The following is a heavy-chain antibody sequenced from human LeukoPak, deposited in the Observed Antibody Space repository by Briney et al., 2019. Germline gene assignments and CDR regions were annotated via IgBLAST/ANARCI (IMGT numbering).Heavy chain of an antibody. CDR3: ARSGYSYGLYSSSWCDY. CDR1: GFTFSSYA. Sequence: PGGSLRLSCAASGFTFSSYAMSWVRQAPGKGLEWVSAISGSGGSTYYADSVKGRFTISRDNSKNTLYLQMNSLRAEDTAVYYSARSGYSYGLYSSSWCDYWGQGTLVTVSS. J-gene: IGHJ4*02. D-gene: IGHD5-18*01. V-gene: IGHV3-23*01. CDR2: ISGSGGST.